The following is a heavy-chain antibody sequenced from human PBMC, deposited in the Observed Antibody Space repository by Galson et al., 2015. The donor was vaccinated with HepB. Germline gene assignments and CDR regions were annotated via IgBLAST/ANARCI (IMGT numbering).Heavy chain of an antibody. CDR2: FHMRGTT. CDR3: VRQSRRWSPSGTTNPFDY. D-gene: IGHD1/OR15-1a*01. V-gene: IGHV4-4*07. CDR1: GGSIINYY. J-gene: IGHJ4*02. Sequence: SETLSLTCSVSGGSIINYYWSWIRQPAGKGLEWIGRFHMRGTTNYSPSLKSRVTMSVDTSKNQLSLKVNSVTAADTAVYYCVRQSRRWSPSGTTNPFDYWGQGTLVTVSS.